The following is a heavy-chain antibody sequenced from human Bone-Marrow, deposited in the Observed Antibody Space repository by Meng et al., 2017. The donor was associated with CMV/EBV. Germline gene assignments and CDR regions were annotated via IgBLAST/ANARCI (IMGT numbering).Heavy chain of an antibody. CDR2: ISYDGSNK. CDR3: ARAVRQPGDYYYGMDV. V-gene: IGHV3-30-3*01. Sequence: GGSLRLSCAVYGGSFSGYYWSWIRQPPGKGLEWVAVISYDGSNKYYADSVKGRFTISRDNSKNTLYLQMNSLRAEDTAVYYCARAVRQPGDYYYGMDVWGQGTTVTVSS. J-gene: IGHJ6*02. D-gene: IGHD7-27*01. CDR1: GGSFSGYY.